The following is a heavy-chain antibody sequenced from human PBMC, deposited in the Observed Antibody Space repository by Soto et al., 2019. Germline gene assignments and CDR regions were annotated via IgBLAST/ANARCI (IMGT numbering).Heavy chain of an antibody. J-gene: IGHJ4*02. CDR1: GFTFSNAW. CDR3: TTDSYGYINYYDSSGYYYDY. CDR2: IKSKTDGGTT. D-gene: IGHD3-22*01. Sequence: GGSLRLSCAASGFTFSNAWMNWVRQAPGKGLEWVGRIKSKTDGGTTDYAAPVKGRFTISRDDSKNTLYLQMNSLKTEDTAVYYCTTDSYGYINYYDSSGYYYDYWGQGTLVTVSS. V-gene: IGHV3-15*07.